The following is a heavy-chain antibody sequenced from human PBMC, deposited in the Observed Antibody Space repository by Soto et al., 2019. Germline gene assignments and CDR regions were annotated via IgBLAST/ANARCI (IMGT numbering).Heavy chain of an antibody. Sequence: QVQLQESGPGLVKPSQTLSLTCTVSGGSISSGGYYWSWIRQHPGKGLEWIGYIYYSGSTYYNPSLKSRVTISVDTSKNQFSLKLSSVTAADTAVYYCARAGSSWTEGLFDYWGQGTLVTVSS. J-gene: IGHJ4*02. V-gene: IGHV4-31*03. CDR1: GGSISSGGYY. D-gene: IGHD6-13*01. CDR3: ARAGSSWTEGLFDY. CDR2: IYYSGST.